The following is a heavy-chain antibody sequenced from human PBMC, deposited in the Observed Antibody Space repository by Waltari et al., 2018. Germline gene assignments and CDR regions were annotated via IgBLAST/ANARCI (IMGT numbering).Heavy chain of an antibody. D-gene: IGHD3-16*01. Sequence: QVQLQQWGAGLLKPSETLSLTCAVYGGSFSDYYWSWIRQPPGKGLGWLGEINHTGSTNYNPSLKSRITISIDTSKNQFALKLNSVTAADTAVYYCARVQDYVRDYWGQGTLVTVSS. CDR2: INHTGST. J-gene: IGHJ4*02. CDR1: GGSFSDYY. V-gene: IGHV4-34*01. CDR3: ARVQDYVRDY.